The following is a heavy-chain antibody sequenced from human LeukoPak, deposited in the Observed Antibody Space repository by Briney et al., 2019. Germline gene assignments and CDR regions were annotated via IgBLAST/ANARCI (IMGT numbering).Heavy chain of an antibody. CDR1: GYSFTSYW. CDR3: ARQRLYSSSWWSFDY. J-gene: IGHJ4*02. Sequence: GESLKISCKGSGYSFTSYWIGWVRQVPGKGLEWMGIIYPGDSDTRYSPSFQGQVTISADKSIRTAYLQWSSLKASDTAMYYCARQRLYSSSWWSFDYWGQGTLVTVSS. D-gene: IGHD6-13*01. V-gene: IGHV5-51*01. CDR2: IYPGDSDT.